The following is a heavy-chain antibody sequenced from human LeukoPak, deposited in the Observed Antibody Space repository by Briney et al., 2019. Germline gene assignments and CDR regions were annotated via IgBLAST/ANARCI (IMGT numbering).Heavy chain of an antibody. J-gene: IGHJ4*02. CDR1: GYTLTELS. CDR3: ATVGLFRAVLGVNYDY. CDR2: FDPEDGET. D-gene: IGHD2/OR15-2a*01. V-gene: IGHV1-24*01. Sequence: ASVKVSCKVSGYTLTELSMHWVRQAPGKGLEWMGGFDPEDGETIYAQKFQGRVTMTEDTSTDTAYMELSSLRSEDTAVYYCATVGLFRAVLGVNYDYWGQGTLVTVSS.